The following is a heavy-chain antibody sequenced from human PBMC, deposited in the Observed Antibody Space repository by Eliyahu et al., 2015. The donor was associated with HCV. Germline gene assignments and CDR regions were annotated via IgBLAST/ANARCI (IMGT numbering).Heavy chain of an antibody. Sequence: QVQLVQSGAEVKKPGSSVKVSCEVSGDTFTFRIYAVTWVRQAPGKGLEWMGRVTPSFSDVPNYAQKFQGRLTITADDSTNTAYMELSSLRSEDTAVYYCARDRPAMTGTTFFDHWGQGTLVTVSS. D-gene: IGHD1-7*01. V-gene: IGHV1-69*15. J-gene: IGHJ4*02. CDR1: GDTFTFRIYA. CDR3: ARDRPAMTGTTFFDH. CDR2: VTPSFSDVP.